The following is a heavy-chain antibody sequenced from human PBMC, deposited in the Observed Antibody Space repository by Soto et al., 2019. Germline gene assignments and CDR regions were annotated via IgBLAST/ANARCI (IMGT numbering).Heavy chain of an antibody. CDR1: GYTFTSYG. CDR3: AREGFLREDIVVVPAAMDYYYYYMDV. D-gene: IGHD2-2*01. V-gene: IGHV1-18*01. CDR2: ISAYNGNT. Sequence: ASVKVSCKASGYTFTSYGISWVRQAPGQGLEWMGWISAYNGNTNYAQKLQGRVTMTTDTSTSIAYMELRSLRSDDTAVYYCAREGFLREDIVVVPAAMDYYYYYMDVWGKGTTVTVSS. J-gene: IGHJ6*03.